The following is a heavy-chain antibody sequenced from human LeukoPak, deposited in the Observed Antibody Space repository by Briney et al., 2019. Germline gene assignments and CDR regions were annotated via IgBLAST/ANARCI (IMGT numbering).Heavy chain of an antibody. D-gene: IGHD6-19*01. J-gene: IGHJ4*02. CDR1: GYTFTSYY. Sequence: ASVKVSCKASGYTFTSYYIHWVRQAPGQGLEWMGIINPSGGSTNYAQKFQDRVTMTRDTSTSTVYMELSSLRSEDTAVYYCARVQWLAPQYYFDYWGQGTLVTVSS. V-gene: IGHV1-46*01. CDR2: INPSGGST. CDR3: ARVQWLAPQYYFDY.